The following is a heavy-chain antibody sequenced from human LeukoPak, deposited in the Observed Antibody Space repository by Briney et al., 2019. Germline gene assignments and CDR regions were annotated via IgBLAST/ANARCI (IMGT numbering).Heavy chain of an antibody. CDR2: SNSDGRST. CDR1: GFTFSSYW. J-gene: IGHJ6*04. D-gene: IGHD1-1*01. CDR3: ARGPLTRLYYYYGMDV. V-gene: IGHV3-74*01. Sequence: GGTLRLSCAASGFTFSSYWMHWVRQAPGKGVVWVSRSNSDGRSTSYADSVKGRFTISRDNAKYTLNLQMNSLRAEDTAVYYCARGPLTRLYYYYGMDVWGKGTTVTVSS.